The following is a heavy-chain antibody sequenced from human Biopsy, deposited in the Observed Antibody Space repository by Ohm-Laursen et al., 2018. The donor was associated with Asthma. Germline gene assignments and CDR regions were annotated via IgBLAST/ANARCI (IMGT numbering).Heavy chain of an antibody. CDR1: AYTFIGYH. CDR3: ARVQKSPGDRWFDP. V-gene: IGHV1-2*06. Sequence: AASVKVSCKASAYTFIGYHLHWVRQAPGEGLEWMGRINPNGGATVYAQKFQGRVTMTRDTSISTAYMELSRLTFDDTAVYYCARVQKSPGDRWFDPWGQGTLVTVSS. CDR2: INPNGGAT. D-gene: IGHD3-16*01. J-gene: IGHJ5*02.